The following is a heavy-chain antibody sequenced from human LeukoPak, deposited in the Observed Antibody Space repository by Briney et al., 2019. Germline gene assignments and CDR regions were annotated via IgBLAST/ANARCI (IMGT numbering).Heavy chain of an antibody. V-gene: IGHV3-30*19. D-gene: IGHD2-2*01. J-gene: IGHJ4*02. CDR2: ISYDGSNK. Sequence: PGGSLRLSCAASGFTFSSYGMHWVRQAPGKGLEWVAVISYDGSNKYYADSVKGRFTISRDNSKNTLYLQMNSLRAEDTAVYYCAREDIVVVPAAPLDYWGQGTLVTVSS. CDR1: GFTFSSYG. CDR3: AREDIVVVPAAPLDY.